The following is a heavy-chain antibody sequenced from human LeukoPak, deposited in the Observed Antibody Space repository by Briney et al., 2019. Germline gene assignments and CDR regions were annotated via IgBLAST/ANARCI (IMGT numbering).Heavy chain of an antibody. J-gene: IGHJ2*01. V-gene: IGHV3-20*04. Sequence: GGSLRLSCAASGFMFDDYGMSWVRQAPGKGLEWVSGINWNGGSTGYADSVKGRFTISRGNSKNTLYLQMNSLRAEDTAVYYCASLGIATGSWYFDLWGRGTLVTVSS. D-gene: IGHD1-14*01. CDR3: ASLGIATGSWYFDL. CDR2: INWNGGST. CDR1: GFMFDDYG.